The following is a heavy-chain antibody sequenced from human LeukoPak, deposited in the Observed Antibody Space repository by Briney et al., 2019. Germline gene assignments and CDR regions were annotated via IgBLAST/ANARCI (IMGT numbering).Heavy chain of an antibody. J-gene: IGHJ5*02. CDR3: ARVGTTVTTNWFDP. V-gene: IGHV4-38-2*02. D-gene: IGHD4-17*01. CDR1: GYSISSGYY. CDR2: IYHSGST. Sequence: PSETLSLTCTVSGYSISSGYYWGWIRQPPGKGLEWIGSIYHSGSTYYNPSLKSRVTISVDTSKNQFSLKLSSVTAADTAVYYCARVGTTVTTNWFDPWGQGTLVTVSS.